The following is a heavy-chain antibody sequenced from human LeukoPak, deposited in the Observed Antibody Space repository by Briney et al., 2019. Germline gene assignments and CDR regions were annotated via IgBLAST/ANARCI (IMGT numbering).Heavy chain of an antibody. CDR1: GYTFISYG. CDR2: ISAYNGNT. Sequence: ASVKVSCKASGYTFISYGISWVRQAPGQGLEWMGWISAYNGNTNYAQKLQGRVTMTTDTSTSTAYMELRSLRSDDTAVYYCARVFGVVIIGYYYYYMDVWGKGTTVTVSS. V-gene: IGHV1-18*01. CDR3: ARVFGVVIIGYYYYYMDV. J-gene: IGHJ6*03. D-gene: IGHD3-3*01.